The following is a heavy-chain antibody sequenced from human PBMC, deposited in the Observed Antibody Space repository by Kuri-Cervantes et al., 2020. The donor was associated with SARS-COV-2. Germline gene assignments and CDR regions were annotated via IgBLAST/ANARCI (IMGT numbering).Heavy chain of an antibody. CDR3: ARRRIAAAGDYYYGMDV. CDR2: IDPSDSYT. J-gene: IGHJ6*02. Sequence: KVSCKGSGYSFTSYWISWVRQMPGKGLEWMGRIDPSDSYTNYSPSFQGHVTISADKSISTAYLQWSSLKASDTAMYYCARRRIAAAGDYYYGMDVWGQGTTVTVSS. D-gene: IGHD6-13*01. CDR1: GYSFTSYW. V-gene: IGHV5-10-1*01.